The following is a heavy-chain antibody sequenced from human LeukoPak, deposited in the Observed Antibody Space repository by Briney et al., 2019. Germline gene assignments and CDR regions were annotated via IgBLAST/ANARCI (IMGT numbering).Heavy chain of an antibody. CDR3: ATTLHSGNYDPY. D-gene: IGHD3-22*01. Sequence: PGGSLRLFCAASGFTFSSSAMSWVRQAPGKGLEWVSGIGGSGAGTYYAVSVKGRFTISRDNSKNTLYLQMNSLRAEDTAVYYCATTLHSGNYDPYWGQGTLVTVSS. J-gene: IGHJ4*02. V-gene: IGHV3-23*01. CDR1: GFTFSSSA. CDR2: IGGSGAGT.